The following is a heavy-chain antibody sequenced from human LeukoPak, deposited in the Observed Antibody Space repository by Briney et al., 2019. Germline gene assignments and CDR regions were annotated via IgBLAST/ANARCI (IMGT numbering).Heavy chain of an antibody. CDR3: ARGYSYGYLSLGY. V-gene: IGHV4-34*01. D-gene: IGHD5-18*01. CDR2: INHSGST. CDR1: GGSFSGYY. J-gene: IGHJ4*02. Sequence: SETLSLTCAVYGGSFSGYYRSWIRQPPGKGLEWIGEINHSGSTNYNPSLKSRVTISVDTSKNQFSLKLSSVTAADTAVYYCARGYSYGYLSLGYWGQGTLVTISS.